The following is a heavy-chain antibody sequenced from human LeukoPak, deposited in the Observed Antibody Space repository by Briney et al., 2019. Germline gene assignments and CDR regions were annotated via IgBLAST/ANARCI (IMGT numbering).Heavy chain of an antibody. CDR3: ARFLVGASYYYYGMDV. D-gene: IGHD1-26*01. V-gene: IGHV3-66*02. J-gene: IGHJ6*02. CDR2: IYSGGST. Sequence: GGSLRLSCAASGFTVSSNYMSWVRQAPGKGLEWVSVIYSGGSTYYADSVKGRFTISRDNSKNTLYLQMNSLRAEDTAVYYCARFLVGASYYYYGMDVWGQGPTVTVSS. CDR1: GFTVSSNY.